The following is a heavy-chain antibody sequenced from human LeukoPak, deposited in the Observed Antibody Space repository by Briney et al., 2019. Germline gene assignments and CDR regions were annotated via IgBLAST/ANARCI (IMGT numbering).Heavy chain of an antibody. CDR1: GFTFSSYE. J-gene: IGHJ4*02. D-gene: IGHD3-22*01. CDR2: ISSTGGII. V-gene: IGHV3-48*03. CDR3: ARAPYDSRDYSFDY. Sequence: PGGSLRLSCAASGFTFSSYEMNWVRQAPGKGLEWVSYISSTGGIIYYADSVKGRFNISRDNAKRSLFLQMNSLRAEDTAVYYCARAPYDSRDYSFDYWGQGTLVTVSS.